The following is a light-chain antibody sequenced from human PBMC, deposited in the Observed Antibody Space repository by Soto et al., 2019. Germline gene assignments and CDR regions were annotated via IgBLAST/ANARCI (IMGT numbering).Light chain of an antibody. CDR3: QQSYRSPFT. V-gene: IGKV1-39*01. CDR1: QSISSY. J-gene: IGKJ3*01. Sequence: DIQMTQSPSSLSASVGDRVTITCRASQSISSYLNWYQQKPGKAPNLLIYAASSLQSGVPSMFSGSGSGTDFTLTISRLQPEDFATYYCQQSYRSPFTFGPGTKVDIK. CDR2: AAS.